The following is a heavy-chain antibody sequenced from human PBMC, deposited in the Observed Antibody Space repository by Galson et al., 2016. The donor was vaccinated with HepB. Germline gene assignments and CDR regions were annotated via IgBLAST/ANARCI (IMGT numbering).Heavy chain of an antibody. Sequence: SLRLSCAAFGFTFNDFTFNDFYMSWVRQAPGKGLEWISYIHATNGFTSYADSVRGRFTISRDNARHLLYLQMNDLRADDTAVYYCAKGVNVPPSVFGASDLWGQGTIVTVSS. V-gene: IGHV3-11*05. CDR3: AKGVNVPPSVFGASDL. CDR1: GFTFNDFTFNDFY. J-gene: IGHJ3*01. D-gene: IGHD3-10*02. CDR2: IHATNGFT.